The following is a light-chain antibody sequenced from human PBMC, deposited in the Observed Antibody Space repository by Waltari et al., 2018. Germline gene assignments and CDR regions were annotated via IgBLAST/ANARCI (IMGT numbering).Light chain of an antibody. CDR3: SSYISSSTLEV. CDR2: DGS. Sequence: QYALTQPASAYGSPGQSNTISCSAPSSHVGASNYVSWYQQHPVKAPKRIIFDGSHRLSGVSNRFSGSKSGNTASLSIFGLQAEDEADYYCSSYISSSTLEVFGGGTSLTAL. V-gene: IGLV2-14*03. CDR1: SSHVGASNY. J-gene: IGLJ2*01.